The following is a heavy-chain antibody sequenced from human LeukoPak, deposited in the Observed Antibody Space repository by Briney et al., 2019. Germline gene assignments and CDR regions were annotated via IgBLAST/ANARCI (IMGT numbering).Heavy chain of an antibody. V-gene: IGHV3-11*01. CDR3: ARGVTSGYAFDI. CDR1: GFTFSDYY. J-gene: IGHJ3*02. D-gene: IGHD5-18*01. Sequence: GGSLRLSCAASGFTFSDYYVSWIRQAPGKGLEWVSYISSSGSTIYYADSVKGRFTISRDNAKNSLYLQMNGLRAEDTAVYYCARGVTSGYAFDIWGQGTMVTVSS. CDR2: ISSSGSTI.